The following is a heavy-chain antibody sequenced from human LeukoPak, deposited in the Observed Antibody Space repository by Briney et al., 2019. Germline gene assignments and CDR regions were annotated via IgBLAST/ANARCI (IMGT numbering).Heavy chain of an antibody. J-gene: IGHJ3*02. Sequence: GGSLRLSCAASGFTFDDYAMHWVRQAPGKGLEWVSGISWNSGSIGYADSVKGRFTISRDNAKNSLYLQMNSLRAEDTALYYCARGAEMVNADFGAFDIWGQGTMVTVSS. CDR1: GFTFDDYA. CDR2: ISWNSGSI. V-gene: IGHV3-9*01. D-gene: IGHD5-18*01. CDR3: ARGAEMVNADFGAFDI.